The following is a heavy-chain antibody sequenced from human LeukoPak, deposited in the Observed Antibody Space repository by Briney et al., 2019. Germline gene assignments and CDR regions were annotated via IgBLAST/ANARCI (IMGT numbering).Heavy chain of an antibody. CDR1: GVSISSYY. Sequence: SETLSLTCTVSGVSISSYYWGWIRQPPGKGLEWIGYIYYSGYTKYNPSLKSRVTISVDTSKSQFSLKLSSVTAADTAVYYCAREGNKWEQHRVNTFDIWGQGTVVTVSS. J-gene: IGHJ3*02. V-gene: IGHV4-59*01. CDR3: AREGNKWEQHRVNTFDI. D-gene: IGHD1/OR15-1a*01. CDR2: IYYSGYT.